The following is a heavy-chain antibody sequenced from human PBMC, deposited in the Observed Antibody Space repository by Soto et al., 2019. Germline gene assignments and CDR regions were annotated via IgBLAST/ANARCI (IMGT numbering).Heavy chain of an antibody. Sequence: QVQLVQSGAEVKKPGSSVKVSCKASGGIFSTYAISWLRQAPGQGLKWMGGIIPLFGTPNYAQRFQGRVTITADESTCTAYMELSRLRSEDTAVYYCARDRDDYGSGNYYNRIDFWGQGTLVTVSS. D-gene: IGHD3-10*01. V-gene: IGHV1-69*01. CDR1: GGIFSTYA. CDR3: ARDRDDYGSGNYYNRIDF. CDR2: IIPLFGTP. J-gene: IGHJ4*02.